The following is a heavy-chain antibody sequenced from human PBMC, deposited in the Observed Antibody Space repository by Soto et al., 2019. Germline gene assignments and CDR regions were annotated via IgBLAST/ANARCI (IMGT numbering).Heavy chain of an antibody. CDR1: GFSLSTSGVG. CDR2: LYWDDDK. J-gene: IGHJ4*02. D-gene: IGHD7-27*01. V-gene: IGHV2-5*02. Sequence: QITLKESGPTLVKPTQTLTLTCTFSGFSLSTSGVGVGWFRQPPGKALEWLAFLYWDDDKLYTPSLKSKLTFTKDTSTNLVLITRTNPDPLDTATYYCARTSVNWGYRGLVDYWGQGTLVTVAS. CDR3: ARTSVNWGYRGLVDY.